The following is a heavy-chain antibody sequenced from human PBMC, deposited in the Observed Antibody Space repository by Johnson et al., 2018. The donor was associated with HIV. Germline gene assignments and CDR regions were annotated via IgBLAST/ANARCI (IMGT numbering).Heavy chain of an antibody. J-gene: IGHJ3*02. V-gene: IGHV3-20*04. CDR3: AKVARYGGSGWVDAFDI. CDR2: INWNGGST. D-gene: IGHD6-19*01. CDR1: GFTFDDYG. Sequence: VQLVESGGALVQPGRSLRLSCAASGFTFDDYGMSWVRQAPGKGLEWVSGINWNGGSTGYVDSMKGRFTISRDNARNSLYLQMNTLRADDTAVYYCAKVARYGGSGWVDAFDIWGQGTMVTVS.